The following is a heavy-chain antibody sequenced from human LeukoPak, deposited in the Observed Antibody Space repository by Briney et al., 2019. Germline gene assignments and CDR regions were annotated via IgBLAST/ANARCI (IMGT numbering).Heavy chain of an antibody. Sequence: PSETLSLTCAVYGGSFSGYYWSWIRQPPGKGLEWIGEINHSGSTNYNPSLKSRVTISIDTSKNQFSLKLSSVTAADTAVYYCARTSSSSRAPFDYWGQGALVTVFS. J-gene: IGHJ4*02. V-gene: IGHV4-34*01. CDR2: INHSGST. CDR1: GGSFSGYY. D-gene: IGHD6-6*01. CDR3: ARTSSSSRAPFDY.